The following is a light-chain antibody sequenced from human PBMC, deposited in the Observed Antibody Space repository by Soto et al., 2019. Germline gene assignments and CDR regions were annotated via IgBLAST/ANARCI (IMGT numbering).Light chain of an antibody. Sequence: EIVLTQSPGTLSLSPGERATLSCRASQIVSTTYLAWYQQKPGQPPRLLIYGSSSRAPGIPDRFSGSGSGTDCTLTISRLEPEDFAVYYCQQYGNSPMYTFGQGTKLEIK. J-gene: IGKJ2*01. CDR2: GSS. CDR1: QIVSTTY. V-gene: IGKV3-20*01. CDR3: QQYGNSPMYT.